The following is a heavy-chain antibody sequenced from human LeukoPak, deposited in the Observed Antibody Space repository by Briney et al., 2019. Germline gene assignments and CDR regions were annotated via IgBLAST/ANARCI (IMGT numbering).Heavy chain of an antibody. CDR2: ISGSGGST. Sequence: GGSLRLSCAASGFTFSNYAMSWVRQAPGEGLEWVSGISGSGGSTHYADSVKGRFTISRDNSKNTLYLQMNSRRAEDTAVYYCATRRANGYDSSGYYYVPDAFDIWGQGTMVTVSS. D-gene: IGHD3-22*01. CDR1: GFTFSNYA. CDR3: ATRRANGYDSSGYYYVPDAFDI. V-gene: IGHV3-23*01. J-gene: IGHJ3*02.